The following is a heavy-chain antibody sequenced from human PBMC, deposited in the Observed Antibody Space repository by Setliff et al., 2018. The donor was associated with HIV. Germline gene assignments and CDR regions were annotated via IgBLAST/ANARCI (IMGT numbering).Heavy chain of an antibody. V-gene: IGHV3-21*01. J-gene: IGHJ4*02. CDR2: ITSDSRYI. CDR3: ARDPASPAYYARFDY. D-gene: IGHD2-15*01. Sequence: SLRLSCVASGFTFSNYNMNWVRQAPGKGLEWVSSITSDSRYIYHADSVKGRFTTSRDKTSLYLQMDSLKAEDTAIYYCARDPASPAYYARFDYWGQGTLVTVSS. CDR1: GFTFSNYN.